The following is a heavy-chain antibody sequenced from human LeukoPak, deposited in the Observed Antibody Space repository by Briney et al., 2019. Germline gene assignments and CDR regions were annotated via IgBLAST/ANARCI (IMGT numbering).Heavy chain of an antibody. CDR2: INPNSGGT. V-gene: IGHV1-2*02. CDR3: ARTQYYDILTGYYSNYFDY. J-gene: IGHJ4*02. D-gene: IGHD3-9*01. CDR1: GYTFTGYY. Sequence: ASVKVSCKASGYTFTGYYMHWVRQAPGQGLEWMGWINPNSGGTNYAQKFQGRVTMTRDTSISTAYMELSRLRSDDTAVYYCARTQYYDILTGYYSNYFDYWGQGTLVTVSS.